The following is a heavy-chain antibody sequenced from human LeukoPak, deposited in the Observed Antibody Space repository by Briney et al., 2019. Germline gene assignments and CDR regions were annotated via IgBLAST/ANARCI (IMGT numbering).Heavy chain of an antibody. CDR2: INPNSGGT. Sequence: GASVKVSCKASGYTFTGYYMHWVRQAPGRELEWMGWINPNSGGTNYAQKFQGRVTMTRDTSISTVYMELSSLRSDDTAVYYCARVGDMVRGVNSPYWGQGTLVTVSS. D-gene: IGHD3-10*01. V-gene: IGHV1-2*02. J-gene: IGHJ4*02. CDR3: ARVGDMVRGVNSPY. CDR1: GYTFTGYY.